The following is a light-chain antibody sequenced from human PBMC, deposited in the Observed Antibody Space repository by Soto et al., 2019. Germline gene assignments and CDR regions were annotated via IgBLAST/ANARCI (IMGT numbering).Light chain of an antibody. V-gene: IGKV3-15*01. CDR2: GAS. CDR1: QSVSSD. Sequence: VVTQSPATLSVFPGETATLSCRASQSVSSDLAWYQQRPGQAPRFLIYGASTRATGIPARFRGSGSGTEFRLTISSLQSEDFATYYCQQYNTWHPKMAFGRGTKVDIK. J-gene: IGKJ1*01. CDR3: QQYNTWHPKMA.